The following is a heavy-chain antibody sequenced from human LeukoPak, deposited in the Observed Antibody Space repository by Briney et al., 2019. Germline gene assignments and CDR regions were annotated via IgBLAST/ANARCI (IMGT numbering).Heavy chain of an antibody. CDR1: GGTFSSYA. CDR2: ISAYNGNT. D-gene: IGHD4-17*01. J-gene: IGHJ4*02. V-gene: IGHV1-18*01. CDR3: ARKNDYGQSFDY. Sequence: ASVKVSCKASGGTFSSYAISWVRQAPGRGLEWMGWISAYNGNTNYAQNLQGRVTMTTDTSTSTAFMELRSLSSDDTAVYYCARKNDYGQSFDYWGQGTLVTVSS.